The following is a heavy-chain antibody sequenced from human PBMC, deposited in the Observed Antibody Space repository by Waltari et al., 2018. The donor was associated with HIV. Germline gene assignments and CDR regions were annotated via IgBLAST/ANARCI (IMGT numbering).Heavy chain of an antibody. D-gene: IGHD1-26*01. CDR2: IDPDRGGT. V-gene: IGHV1-2*02. CDR3: ARGPEGGAD. CDR1: GYTFTGYY. J-gene: IGHJ4*02. Sequence: QVQLVQSGAEVKKPGASVKVSCKASGYTFTGYYIHWVRQAPGQGLEWMEWIDPDRGGTDSAQKFQGRVTMTRDTSVTTAYLELTSLSSDDTAVYYCARGPEGGADWGQGTPVTVSS.